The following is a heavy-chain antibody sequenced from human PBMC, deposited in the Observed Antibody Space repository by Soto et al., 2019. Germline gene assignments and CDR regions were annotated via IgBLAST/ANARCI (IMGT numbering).Heavy chain of an antibody. CDR2: INHSGSP. CDR1: GGSFSNYY. Sequence: SGTLSLTCAVYGGSFSNYYWTWIRQPPGKGLEWIGEINHSGSPNYKPSLKSRVTISVDTSKNQFSLKLTSLTAADTAVYYCARGPMRAWFDPWGQGTLVTVSS. V-gene: IGHV4-34*01. J-gene: IGHJ5*02. CDR3: ARGPMRAWFDP.